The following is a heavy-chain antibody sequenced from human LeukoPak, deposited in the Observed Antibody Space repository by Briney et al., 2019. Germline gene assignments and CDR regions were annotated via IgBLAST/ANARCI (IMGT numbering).Heavy chain of an antibody. CDR1: GGSISSYY. CDR3: ARDQDTGSYGSLFDY. Sequence: SETLSLTCTVSGGSISSYYWSWIRQPPGKGLEWIGYIYYSGSTNYNPSLKSRVTISVDTSENQFSLKLSSVTAADTAVYYCARDQDTGSYGSLFDYWGQGTLVTVSS. CDR2: IYYSGST. J-gene: IGHJ4*02. V-gene: IGHV4-59*01. D-gene: IGHD3-10*01.